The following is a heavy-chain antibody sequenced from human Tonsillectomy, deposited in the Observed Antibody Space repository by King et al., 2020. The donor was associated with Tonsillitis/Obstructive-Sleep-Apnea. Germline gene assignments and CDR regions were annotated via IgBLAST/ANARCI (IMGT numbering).Heavy chain of an antibody. CDR1: GGSISSYY. J-gene: IGHJ4*02. CDR3: ARQVLITWEYFFDY. V-gene: IGHV4-59*01. CDR2: IYYSGST. D-gene: IGHD3-16*01. Sequence: QLQESGPGLVKPSETLYLTCTVSGGSISSYYWSWIRQPPGKGLEWIGHIYYSGSTNSNPSLKSRVTISVDTSKNQVSLMLSAVTAADTSVYYCARQVLITWEYFFDYWGQGTLVTVSS.